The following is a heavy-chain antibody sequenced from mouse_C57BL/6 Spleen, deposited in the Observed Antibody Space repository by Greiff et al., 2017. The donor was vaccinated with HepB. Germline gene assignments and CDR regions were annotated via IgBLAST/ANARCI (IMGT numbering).Heavy chain of an antibody. CDR2: ISSGSSTI. V-gene: IGHV5-17*01. CDR1: GFTFSDYG. Sequence: EVQLVESGGGLVKPGGSLKLSCAASGFTFSDYGMHWVRQAPEKGLEWVAYISSGSSTIYYADTVKGRFTISRDNAKNTLFLQMTSLRAEDTAMCYCARGGLYGNYGYIETWGQSATLTVSS. CDR3: ARGGLYGNYGYIET. D-gene: IGHD2-1*01. J-gene: IGHJ2*01.